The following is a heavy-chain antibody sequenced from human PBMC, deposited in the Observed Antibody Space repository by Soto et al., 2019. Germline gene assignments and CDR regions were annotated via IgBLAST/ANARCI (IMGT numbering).Heavy chain of an antibody. CDR3: ARVLRGYECWLGYYAESLYYYYGMDV. J-gene: IGHJ6*02. V-gene: IGHV4-59*01. D-gene: IGHD3-3*01. CDR2: IYYGGST. CDR1: GGSISSYY. Sequence: QVQLQESGPGLVKPSETLSLTCTVSGGSISSYYWSWIRQPPGKGLEWIGYIYYGGSTNYNPSLKSRVTISVVTSKIQFALKLISVTAADTAVYYCARVLRGYECWLGYYAESLYYYYGMDVWGQGTTVTVSS.